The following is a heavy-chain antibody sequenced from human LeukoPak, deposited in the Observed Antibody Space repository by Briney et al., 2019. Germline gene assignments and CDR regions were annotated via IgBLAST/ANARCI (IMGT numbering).Heavy chain of an antibody. V-gene: IGHV2-5*02. CDR2: IYWDDDK. CDR1: GFSLSTSGVG. J-gene: IGHJ5*02. Sequence: SGPTLVKPTQTLALTCTFSGFSLSTSGVGVGWIRQPPGKALEWLALIYWDDDKRYSPSLKSRLTITKDTSKNQVVLTMTNMDPVDTATYYCAHSNDWNDEGNWFDPWGQGTLVTVSS. CDR3: AHSNDWNDEGNWFDP. D-gene: IGHD1-1*01.